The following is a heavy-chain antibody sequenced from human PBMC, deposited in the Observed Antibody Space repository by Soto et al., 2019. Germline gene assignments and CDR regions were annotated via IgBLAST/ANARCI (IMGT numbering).Heavy chain of an antibody. Sequence: QVQLVESGGGLVKPGGSLRLSCAASGFIFSDYYMSWIRQAPGKGLEWVSYITSSGRTIYYADSVKGRFTISRDNAKNSLYLQMNSLRAEDTAVYYCARDPGYCSGSSCPFDYLGQGTLVTVSS. D-gene: IGHD2-15*01. V-gene: IGHV3-11*01. J-gene: IGHJ4*02. CDR3: ARDPGYCSGSSCPFDY. CDR1: GFIFSDYY. CDR2: ITSSGRTI.